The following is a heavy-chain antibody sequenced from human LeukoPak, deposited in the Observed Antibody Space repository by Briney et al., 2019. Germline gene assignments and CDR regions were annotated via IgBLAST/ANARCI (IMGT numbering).Heavy chain of an antibody. Sequence: PGGSLRLSCAASGFTFSSYGMHWVRQAPGKGLEWVSYITNNGRKTYYADSMKGRFTISRDNSKNSPFLHMNSLRAEGTALYYCARTGMDGRGYYQGFDYWGQGTLVTVSS. CDR3: ARTGMDGRGYYQGFDY. CDR2: ITNNGRKT. D-gene: IGHD3-22*01. V-gene: IGHV3-21*05. J-gene: IGHJ4*02. CDR1: GFTFSSYG.